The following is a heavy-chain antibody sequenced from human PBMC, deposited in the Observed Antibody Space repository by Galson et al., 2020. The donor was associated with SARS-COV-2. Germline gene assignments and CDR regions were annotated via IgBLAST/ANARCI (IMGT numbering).Heavy chain of an antibody. CDR3: ARHGGSSYIGY. J-gene: IGHJ4*02. Sequence: ETSETLSLTCTVSGDSISSSTYYWGWIRRPPGKGLEWIGSISYSGSPYYNPSLNSRVTISVDTSKNQVSLKLRSVTAADTAVYYCARHGGSSYIGYWGQGTLVTVSS. D-gene: IGHD6-6*01. CDR1: GDSISSSTYY. V-gene: IGHV4-39*01. CDR2: ISYSGSP.